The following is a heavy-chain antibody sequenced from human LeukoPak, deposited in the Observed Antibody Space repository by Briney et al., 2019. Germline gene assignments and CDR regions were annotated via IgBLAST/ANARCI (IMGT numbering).Heavy chain of an antibody. CDR1: GYTFTSYG. D-gene: IGHD1-26*01. V-gene: IGHV1-18*01. J-gene: IGHJ3*02. CDR3: ARESPGTNDAFDI. CDR2: ISAYNGNT. Sequence: ASVKVSCKASGYTFTSYGISWVRQAPGQGLEWMGWISAYNGNTNYAQKLQGRVTMTTDTSTSTVYMELRSLRSDDTAVYYCARESPGTNDAFDIWGQGTMVTVSS.